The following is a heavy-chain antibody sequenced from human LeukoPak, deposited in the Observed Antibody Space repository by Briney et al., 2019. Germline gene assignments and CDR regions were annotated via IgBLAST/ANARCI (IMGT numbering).Heavy chain of an antibody. D-gene: IGHD1-26*01. CDR3: ARFCSGSFLNWFDP. V-gene: IGHV4-39*07. Sequence: PSETLSLTCSVSGGSISSSKYYWGWIRQPPGKGLEWIGCIFYSGRTYYNPSLKSRVTISVDTSKNQFSLKLSSVTAADTAVYYCARFCSGSFLNWFDPWGQGTLVTVSS. J-gene: IGHJ5*02. CDR2: IFYSGRT. CDR1: GGSISSSKYY.